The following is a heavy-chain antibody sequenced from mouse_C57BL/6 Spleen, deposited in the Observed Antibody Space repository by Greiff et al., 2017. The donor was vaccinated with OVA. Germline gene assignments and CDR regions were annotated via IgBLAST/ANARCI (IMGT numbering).Heavy chain of an antibody. CDR2: INPGSGGT. J-gene: IGHJ2*01. D-gene: IGHD4-1*02. Sequence: VQLVESGAELVRPGTSVKVSCKASGYAFTNYLIEWVKQRPGQGLEWIGVINPGSGGTKYNEKFKGKATLTADKSSSTAYMLLSSLTSEDSAVYFCARSHQLGHFDYWGQGTTLTVSS. CDR3: ARSHQLGHFDY. V-gene: IGHV1-54*01. CDR1: GYAFTNYL.